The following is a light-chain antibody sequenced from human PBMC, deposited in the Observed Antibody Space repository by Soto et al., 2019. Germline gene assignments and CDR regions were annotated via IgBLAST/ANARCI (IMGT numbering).Light chain of an antibody. CDR2: GAS. CDR3: QQYNNWPPLT. Sequence: EIVLTQSPGTLSLSPGERATLSCRASQSVSGDYIAWYQQKPGQAPRLLIYGASIRTTGIPDRFCGSGSGTDFTLTISSLQSEDFAVYYCQQYNNWPPLTFGGGTKVEIK. V-gene: IGKV3-15*01. J-gene: IGKJ4*01. CDR1: QSVSGD.